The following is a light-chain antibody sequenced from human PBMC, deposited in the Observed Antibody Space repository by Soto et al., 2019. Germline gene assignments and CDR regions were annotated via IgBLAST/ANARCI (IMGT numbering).Light chain of an antibody. CDR3: SSYTTTNTWV. Sequence: QSVLTQPASVSGSPGQSITISCTGSSSDVGAYNYVSWYQQHPDKAPKLMIYEVNDRPSGVSDRFSGSKSGNAASLTISGLQAEDEAHYSCSSYTTTNTWVFGGGTKLTVL. V-gene: IGLV2-14*01. CDR2: EVN. J-gene: IGLJ3*02. CDR1: SSDVGAYNY.